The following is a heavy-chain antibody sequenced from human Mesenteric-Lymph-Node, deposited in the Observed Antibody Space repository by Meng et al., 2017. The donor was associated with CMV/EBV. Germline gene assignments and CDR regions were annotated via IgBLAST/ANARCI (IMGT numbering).Heavy chain of an antibody. Sequence: GESLKISCAASGFTFSTHWMSWVRQAPGEGLEWVANIKEDGIEKYYVDSVRGRFTASRDNAKDSLYLEMNSLRVEDTAVYYCARERDLLGVNMGGARGYWGQGTLVTVSS. CDR1: GFTFSTHW. CDR2: IKEDGIEK. J-gene: IGHJ4*02. CDR3: ARERDLLGVNMGGARGY. V-gene: IGHV3-7*01. D-gene: IGHD3-10*01.